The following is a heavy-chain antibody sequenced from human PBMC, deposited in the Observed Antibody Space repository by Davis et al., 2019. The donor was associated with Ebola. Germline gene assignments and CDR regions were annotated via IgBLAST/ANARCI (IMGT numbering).Heavy chain of an antibody. CDR1: GGSISSGGYY. Sequence: PSETLSLTCTVSGGSISSGGYYWSWIRQHPGKGLEWIGYIYYSGSTYYNPSLKSRVTISVDTSKNQFSLKLSSVTAADTAVYYCASSRSSWSIDYWGQGTLVTVSS. J-gene: IGHJ4*02. V-gene: IGHV4-31*03. CDR3: ASSRSSWSIDY. CDR2: IYYSGST. D-gene: IGHD6-13*01.